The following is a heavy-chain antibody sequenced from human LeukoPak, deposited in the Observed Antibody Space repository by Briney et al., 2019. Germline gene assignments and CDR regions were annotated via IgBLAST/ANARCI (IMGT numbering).Heavy chain of an antibody. CDR3: AREGDSSVYYDY. CDR1: RGSFSGYY. J-gene: IGHJ4*02. V-gene: IGHV4-34*01. Sequence: SETLSLTCAVYRGSFSGYYWSWIRQPPGKGLEWIGEIHHSGSTNYNPSLKSRVTISVDTSKNQFSLKLSSVTAADTAVYYCAREGDSSVYYDYWGQGTLVAVSS. D-gene: IGHD3-22*01. CDR2: IHHSGST.